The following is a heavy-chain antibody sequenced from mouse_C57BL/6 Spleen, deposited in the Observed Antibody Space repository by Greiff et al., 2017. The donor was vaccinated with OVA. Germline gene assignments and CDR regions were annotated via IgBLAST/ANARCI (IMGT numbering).Heavy chain of an antibody. V-gene: IGHV3-8*01. CDR3: ARSYSNSRFDYYAMDY. CDR2: ISYSGST. D-gene: IGHD2-5*01. CDR1: GYSITSDY. J-gene: IGHJ4*01. Sequence: EVQLVESGPGLAKPSQTLSLTCSVTGYSITSDYWNWIRKFPGNKLEYMGYISYSGSTYYNPSLKSRISITRDTSKNQYYLQLNSVTSEDTATYYCARSYSNSRFDYYAMDYWGQGTSVTVSS.